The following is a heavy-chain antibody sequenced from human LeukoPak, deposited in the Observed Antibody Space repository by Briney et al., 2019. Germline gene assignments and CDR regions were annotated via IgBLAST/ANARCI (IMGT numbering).Heavy chain of an antibody. CDR2: ISSSSSTI. D-gene: IGHD6-13*01. J-gene: IGHJ4*02. Sequence: GGSLRLSCAASGFTFSSYSMNWVRQAPGKGLEWVSYISSSSSTIYYADSVKGRFTISRDNAKNSLYLQMSSLRAEDTAVYYCARDGVAAAGYYFDYWGQGTLVTVSS. CDR3: ARDGVAAAGYYFDY. CDR1: GFTFSSYS. V-gene: IGHV3-48*01.